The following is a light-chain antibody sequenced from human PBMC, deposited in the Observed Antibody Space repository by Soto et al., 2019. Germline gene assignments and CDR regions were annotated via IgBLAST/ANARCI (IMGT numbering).Light chain of an antibody. Sequence: EIVLTPPPGTLSSSPGERATLSYRASQSIDNRYFAWYQHKPGQAHRLLIYATSSRATGIADRFGGSESGTEFTLTINRLESQDFAVYYCQQYFASSSSLGQGTKVDI. J-gene: IGKJ1*01. CDR1: QSIDNRY. V-gene: IGKV3-20*01. CDR3: QQYFASSSS. CDR2: ATS.